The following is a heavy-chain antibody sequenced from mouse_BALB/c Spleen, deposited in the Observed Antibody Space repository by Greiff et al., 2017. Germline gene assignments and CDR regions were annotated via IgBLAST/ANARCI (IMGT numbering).Heavy chain of an antibody. J-gene: IGHJ2*01. CDR2: IYPGSGST. CDR1: GYTFTDYV. V-gene: IGHV1-83*01. Sequence: VQLQESGPELVKPGASVKMSCKASGYTFTDYVIRWVKQRTGQGLEWIGEIYPGSGSTYYNEKFKGKATLTADKSSNTAYMQLSSLTSEDSAVYFCSRRDGNYYYFDCWGEGTTLTVSS. D-gene: IGHD2-1*01. CDR3: SRRDGNYYYFDC.